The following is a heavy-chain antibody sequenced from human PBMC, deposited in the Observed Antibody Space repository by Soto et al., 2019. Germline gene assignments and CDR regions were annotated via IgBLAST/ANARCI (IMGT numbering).Heavy chain of an antibody. Sequence: QVQLVQSGAEVKKPGSSVKVSCKASGGTFSIYAISWVRQAPGQGLEWMGGLIPLYETANYAQKFQGRVTLTADKSTSTAYMELSILRSVDTAGYYCAIPAKWNYVYYFYGMDVWGQGNTLTVSS. D-gene: IGHD3-16*01. CDR1: GGTFSIYA. V-gene: IGHV1-69*06. CDR3: AIPAKWNYVYYFYGMDV. J-gene: IGHJ6*02. CDR2: LIPLYETA.